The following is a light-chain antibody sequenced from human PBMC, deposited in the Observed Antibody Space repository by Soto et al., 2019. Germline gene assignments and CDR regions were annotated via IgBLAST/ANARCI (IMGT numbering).Light chain of an antibody. J-gene: IGKJ1*01. Sequence: IVLTQSPGTLSLSPGERATLSCRASQSVDSKYSAWYQQKPGQAPRLLIYAASTRATGIPDRFSGSGSGTDFTLTISRLEPEDLAVYYCQQYGSSSWTFGQGTKVEIK. CDR2: AAS. CDR3: QQYGSSSWT. V-gene: IGKV3-20*01. CDR1: QSVDSKY.